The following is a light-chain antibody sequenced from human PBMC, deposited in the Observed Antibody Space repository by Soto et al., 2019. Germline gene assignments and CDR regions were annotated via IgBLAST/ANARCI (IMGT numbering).Light chain of an antibody. V-gene: IGKV3-11*01. Sequence: EIVLTQSPATLSLSPGERATLSCRASQSLSTYLAWYQQKPGQAPRLLIYDASNRATGIPARFSGSGSGTDFTLSISSLEPEDFAVYYCQQRSAWPPTLTFGGGTKVEIK. CDR1: QSLSTY. CDR3: QQRSAWPPTLT. CDR2: DAS. J-gene: IGKJ4*01.